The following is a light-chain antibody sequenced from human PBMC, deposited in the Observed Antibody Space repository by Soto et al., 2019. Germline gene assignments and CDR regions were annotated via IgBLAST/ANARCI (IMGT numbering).Light chain of an antibody. J-gene: IGKJ3*01. Sequence: IVLTQSPGTLSLSPGERATLSCRASQSVSGSFLAWYQQTPGQAPRLLIYDASTRATGIPDRFSASGSGTAVTLTISSLEPEDFAVYYCQQYGRSPPFTFGPGTKVDIK. CDR3: QQYGRSPPFT. CDR2: DAS. V-gene: IGKV3-20*01. CDR1: QSVSGSF.